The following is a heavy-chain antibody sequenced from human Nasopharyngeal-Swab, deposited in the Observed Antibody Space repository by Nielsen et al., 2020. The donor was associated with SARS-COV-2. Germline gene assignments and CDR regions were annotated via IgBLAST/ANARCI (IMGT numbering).Heavy chain of an antibody. D-gene: IGHD3-3*01. CDR3: ARSRARIQYDFWSGYYYYGMDV. V-gene: IGHV3-11*01. CDR2: ISSSSSTI. Sequence: WIRQPPGKGLEWVSSISSSSSTIYYADSVKGRFTISRDNAKNSLYLQMNSLRAEDTAVYYCARSRARIQYDFWSGYYYYGMDVWGQGTTVTVSS. J-gene: IGHJ6*02.